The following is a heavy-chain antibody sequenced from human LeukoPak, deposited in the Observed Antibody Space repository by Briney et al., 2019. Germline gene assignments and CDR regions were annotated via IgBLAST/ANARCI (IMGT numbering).Heavy chain of an antibody. Sequence: PGGSLRLACAASGFTFSSYWMHWVRQVPGKGLVWISRTNSDGTTTTYADSVKGRFTISRDNSKNTLYLQMNSLRAEDTAVYYCAKDSGSPWIQLWLRSWGQGTLVTVSS. CDR1: GFTFSSYW. D-gene: IGHD5-18*01. CDR2: TNSDGTTT. V-gene: IGHV3-74*01. CDR3: AKDSGSPWIQLWLRS. J-gene: IGHJ4*02.